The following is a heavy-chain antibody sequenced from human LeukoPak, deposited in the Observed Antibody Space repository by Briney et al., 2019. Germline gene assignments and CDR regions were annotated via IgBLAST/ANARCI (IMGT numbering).Heavy chain of an antibody. Sequence: ASVKVSCKAFGHTLRDLSIHWVRQAPGKGLVWMAGYDPEDDQRIYSEKFLGRVTLTEDTSTDTAYMELTSLRSDDTAVYYCSTETAGNYWGQGTLVTVSS. V-gene: IGHV1-24*01. CDR3: STETAGNY. CDR1: GHTLRDLS. D-gene: IGHD3-10*01. J-gene: IGHJ4*02. CDR2: YDPEDDQR.